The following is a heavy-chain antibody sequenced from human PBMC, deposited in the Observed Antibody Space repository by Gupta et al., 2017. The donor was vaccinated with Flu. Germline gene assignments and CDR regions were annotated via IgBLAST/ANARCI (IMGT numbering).Heavy chain of an antibody. CDR3: EKEGADSGDYRFHDDH. CDR1: GFTFRSNG. D-gene: IGHD3-22*01. CDR2: IGNDAIST. V-gene: IGHV3-30*18. J-gene: IGHJ4*02. Sequence: QVHLVESGGGVAQPGGSLRLSCAASGFTFRSNGMHWVSKGTAEGLEWVAGIGNDAISTYYAVSVRGRVTIARDNSKDKVYLKMDSLRVEDTAVYYCEKEGADSGDYRFHDDHGGQGTRVTV.